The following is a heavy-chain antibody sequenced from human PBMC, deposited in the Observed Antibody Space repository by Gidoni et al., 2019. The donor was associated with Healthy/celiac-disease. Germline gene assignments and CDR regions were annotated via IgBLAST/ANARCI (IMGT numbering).Heavy chain of an antibody. Sequence: QLQLQESGPGLVKPSETLSLTCTVSGGSISSSSYYWGWIRQPPGKGLDWIGISYYRVSTYYHPSLKSRVTISVDTSKNQFSLKLSSVTAADTAVYYFARKGYYSPDYWGQGTLVTVSS. J-gene: IGHJ4*02. CDR2: SYYRVST. V-gene: IGHV4-39*01. CDR1: GGSISSSSYY. CDR3: ARKGYYSPDY. D-gene: IGHD2-15*01.